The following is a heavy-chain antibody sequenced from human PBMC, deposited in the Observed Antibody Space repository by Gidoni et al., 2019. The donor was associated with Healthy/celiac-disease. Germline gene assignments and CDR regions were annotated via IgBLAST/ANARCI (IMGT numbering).Heavy chain of an antibody. CDR1: GFTFSSYA. J-gene: IGHJ5*02. V-gene: IGHV3-30*01. Sequence: QVQLVESGGGVVQPGRSLRLSCAASGFTFSSYAMHWVRQAPGKGLEWVAVISYDGSNKYYADSVKGRFTISRDNSKNTLYLQMNSLRAEDTAVYYCARDPGSRVRGVENWFDPWGQGTLVTVSS. D-gene: IGHD3-10*01. CDR2: ISYDGSNK. CDR3: ARDPGSRVRGVENWFDP.